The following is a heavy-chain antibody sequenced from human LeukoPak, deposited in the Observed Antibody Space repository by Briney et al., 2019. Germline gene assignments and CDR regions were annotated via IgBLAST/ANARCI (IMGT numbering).Heavy chain of an antibody. D-gene: IGHD6-13*01. V-gene: IGHV4-30-4*01. J-gene: IGHJ6*02. CDR1: GGSISSGDYY. Sequence: KASQTLSLTCTVSGGSISSGDYYWSWIRQPPGKGLEWIAYMYYSGSTYYNPSLKSRVTMSADTSKNQFSLKLSSVTAADTAVYYCARHSRSAPYSSSWDYYYYGMDVWGQGTTVTVSS. CDR2: MYYSGST. CDR3: ARHSRSAPYSSSWDYYYYGMDV.